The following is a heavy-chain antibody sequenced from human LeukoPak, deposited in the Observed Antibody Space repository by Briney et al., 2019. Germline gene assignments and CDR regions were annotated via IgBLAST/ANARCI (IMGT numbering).Heavy chain of an antibody. Sequence: GGSLRLSCAASGFSLSDAWMNWVRQAPGKGLEWVANIKQDGSEKKYVDSVKGRFTISRDNAKNSLYLQMNNLRAEDTAVYYCARGGGLVDYWGQGTLVTASS. CDR1: GFSLSDAW. CDR2: IKQDGSEK. D-gene: IGHD6-25*01. J-gene: IGHJ4*02. V-gene: IGHV3-7*01. CDR3: ARGGGLVDY.